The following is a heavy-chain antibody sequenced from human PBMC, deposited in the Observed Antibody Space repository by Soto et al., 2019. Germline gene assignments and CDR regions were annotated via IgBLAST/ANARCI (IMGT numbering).Heavy chain of an antibody. CDR2: INPNSGDT. V-gene: IGHV1-2*04. CDR3: ARDLTGDPNY. J-gene: IGHJ4*02. D-gene: IGHD7-27*01. CDR1: GYTFTGSS. Sequence: QVQLVQSGAEVKKPGASVNVSCEASGYTFTGSSIHWVRQAPGQGLEWMGYINPNSGDTIFAQKFQGWVTMTRDTPISTAYMELSRVASDDTAVYYCARDLTGDPNYWGQGTLVTVSS.